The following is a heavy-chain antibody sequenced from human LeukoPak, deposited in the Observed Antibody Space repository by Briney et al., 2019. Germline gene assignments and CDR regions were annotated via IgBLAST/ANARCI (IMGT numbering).Heavy chain of an antibody. CDR3: ARDTFQPWLIDS. CDR1: GFTFSLYA. Sequence: GGSLRLSFAASGFTFSLYAMTWVRQAPGKGLDWVSYINDDSSDIHYAGSVRGRFTISRDDARKTLYLQLSSLRVEDTAVYYCARDTFQPWLIDSWGQGTLVTVSS. V-gene: IGHV3-21*05. D-gene: IGHD5-24*01. J-gene: IGHJ4*02. CDR2: INDDSSDI.